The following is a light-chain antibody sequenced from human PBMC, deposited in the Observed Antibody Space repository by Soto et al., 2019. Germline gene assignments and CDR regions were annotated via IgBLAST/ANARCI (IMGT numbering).Light chain of an antibody. CDR1: SSNLGSGFD. CDR2: YNY. CDR3: CSYAGSYTWV. Sequence: QSVLTQPPSVSGAPGQRVTISCTGSSSNLGSGFDVQWYQQLPGTAPKLLIYYNYNRPSGVPYRFSGSKSGTSASLAITGLQAEDEADYYCCSYAGSYTWVFGGGTKVTVL. J-gene: IGLJ3*02. V-gene: IGLV1-40*01.